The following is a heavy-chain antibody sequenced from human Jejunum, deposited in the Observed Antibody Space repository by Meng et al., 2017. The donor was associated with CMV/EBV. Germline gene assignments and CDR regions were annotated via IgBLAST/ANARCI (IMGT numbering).Heavy chain of an antibody. CDR2: IIPIPRTS. CDR1: A. Sequence: AITWVRQAPGRGPEWMGGIIPIPRTSSYEQKVQDRVTITTDASRSTAYMELSSLRSEDTAVYYCARSDYYDSRGKNYYKYYGMDVWGQGTTVTVSS. D-gene: IGHD3-22*01. CDR3: ARSDYYDSRGKNYYKYYGMDV. V-gene: IGHV1-69*05. J-gene: IGHJ6*02.